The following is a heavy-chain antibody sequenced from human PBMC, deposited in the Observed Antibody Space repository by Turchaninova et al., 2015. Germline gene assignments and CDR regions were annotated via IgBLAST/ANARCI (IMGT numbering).Heavy chain of an antibody. D-gene: IGHD7-27*01. CDR1: GYSTSSGYV. CDR3: ARSFAGALGNHFDY. V-gene: IGHV4-38-2*01. J-gene: IGHJ4*02. Sequence: QVQLQESGPGLVKPSETLSLPCAVPGYSTSSGYVWGWIRQPPRKGLDWIGSSHHSGNTYHNPSLKSRVTMSVDTSKNQFSMKPSSVTAADTAVYYCARSFAGALGNHFDYWGQGTLVTVSS. CDR2: SHHSGNT.